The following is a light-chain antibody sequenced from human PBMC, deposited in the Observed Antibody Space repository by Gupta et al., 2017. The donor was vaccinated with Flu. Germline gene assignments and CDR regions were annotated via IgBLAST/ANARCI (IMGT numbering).Light chain of an antibody. V-gene: IGKV1-39*01. CDR2: AAS. Sequence: DIQMTQSPSSLSASVGDRVTITCRASQRISSYLNWYQQKPGKAPKLLIYAASSLQSGVPSRFSGSGSGTDFTLTISRLQPEDFATYYCQQSHSNPRTFGQGTKMDIK. CDR1: QRISSY. J-gene: IGKJ2*01. CDR3: QQSHSNPRT.